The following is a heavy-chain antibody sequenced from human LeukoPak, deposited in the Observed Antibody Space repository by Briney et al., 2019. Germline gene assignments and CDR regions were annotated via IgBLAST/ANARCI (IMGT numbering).Heavy chain of an antibody. J-gene: IGHJ5*02. CDR2: ISYSGNT. D-gene: IGHD3-3*01. V-gene: IGHV4-59*08. CDR3: ARLRFLEWLFPWFDP. CDR1: GGSISGHY. Sequence: SETLSLTCTVSGGSISGHYWSWIRQPPGRGLEWIGYISYSGNTKYNPSLKSRVTISVDTSKNQFSLELNSMTAADTSVYYCARLRFLEWLFPWFDPWGQGTLVTVSS.